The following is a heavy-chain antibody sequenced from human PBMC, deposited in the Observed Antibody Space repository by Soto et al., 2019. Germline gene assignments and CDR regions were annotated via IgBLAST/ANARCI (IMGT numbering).Heavy chain of an antibody. Sequence: SVKVSCKASGGGNLRDYRTTWVRRAPGQGLEWMGGIIPKLGSANYAQNFQGRVTITADESTNTVYMELRSLRSDDTAVYYCARDHTRPITIFGVVTRNPNWFDPWGQGTLVTVSS. J-gene: IGHJ5*02. V-gene: IGHV1-69*13. CDR1: GGGNLRDYR. CDR2: IIPKLGSA. CDR3: ARDHTRPITIFGVVTRNPNWFDP. D-gene: IGHD3-3*01.